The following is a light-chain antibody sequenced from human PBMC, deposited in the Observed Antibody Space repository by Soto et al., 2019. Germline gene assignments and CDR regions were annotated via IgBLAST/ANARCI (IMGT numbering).Light chain of an antibody. J-gene: IGLJ1*01. CDR3: SSYTSSSTVYV. CDR1: SSDLGGYYF. V-gene: IGLV2-14*03. Sequence: SALTPPASVSGSTGQSITISFSRTSSDLGGYYFVSWYQQHPGNAPKLLLHDVANRPSGVSNRFSGSKSGTTASLTISGLQAEDEAEYFCSSYTSSSTVYVFGAGTKVTVL. CDR2: DVA.